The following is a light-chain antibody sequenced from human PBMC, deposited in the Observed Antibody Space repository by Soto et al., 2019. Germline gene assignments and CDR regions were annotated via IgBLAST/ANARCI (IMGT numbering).Light chain of an antibody. CDR3: QQYGSSPGVT. CDR2: GAS. J-gene: IGKJ4*01. Sequence: EIVLTQSPGTLSLSPGERATLSCRASQSVSSSYLAWYQQKPGQAPRLLIYGASSRATRIPDRFSGSGSGTNFTLTISRLEPEDFAVYYCQQYGSSPGVTFGGGTKVEIK. CDR1: QSVSSSY. V-gene: IGKV3-20*01.